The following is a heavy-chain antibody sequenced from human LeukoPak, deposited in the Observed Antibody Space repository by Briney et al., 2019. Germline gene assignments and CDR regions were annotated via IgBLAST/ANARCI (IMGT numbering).Heavy chain of an antibody. Sequence: GGSLRLSCAASGFTFSSYSMHWVRQAPGKGLEWVSSISSSSSYIYYADSVKGRFTISRDNARNSLYLQVNSLRAEDTAVYYCARDSPTAAALGYWGQGTLVTVSS. CDR1: GFTFSSYS. V-gene: IGHV3-21*01. J-gene: IGHJ4*02. D-gene: IGHD6-13*01. CDR2: ISSSSSYI. CDR3: ARDSPTAAALGY.